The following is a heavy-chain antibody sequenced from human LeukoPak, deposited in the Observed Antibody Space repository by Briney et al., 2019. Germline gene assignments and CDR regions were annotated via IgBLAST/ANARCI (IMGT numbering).Heavy chain of an antibody. V-gene: IGHV3-21*01. CDR1: GFTFSSYS. CDR2: ISSSSSYI. D-gene: IGHD6-13*01. CDR3: ARDQKQLVGSDY. Sequence: GGSLRLSCAASGFTFSSYSMNWVRQAPGKGLEWVSSISSSSSYIYYADSVKGRFTISRDNAKNSLYLQMNSLRAEDTAVYYCARDQKQLVGSDYWSQGTLVTVSS. J-gene: IGHJ4*02.